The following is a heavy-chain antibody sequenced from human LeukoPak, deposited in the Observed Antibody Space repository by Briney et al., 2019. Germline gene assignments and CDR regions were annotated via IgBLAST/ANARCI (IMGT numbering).Heavy chain of an antibody. CDR2: IWYDGSNK. CDR3: AKVLDVAANGEDY. J-gene: IGHJ4*02. CDR1: GFTFSSYG. Sequence: GRSLRLSCAASGFTFSSYGMHWVRQAPGKGLEWVAVIWYDGSNKYYADSVKGRFTISRDNSKNTLYLQMNSLRAEDTAVYYCAKVLDVAANGEDYWGQGTLVTVSS. D-gene: IGHD3-10*01. V-gene: IGHV3-33*06.